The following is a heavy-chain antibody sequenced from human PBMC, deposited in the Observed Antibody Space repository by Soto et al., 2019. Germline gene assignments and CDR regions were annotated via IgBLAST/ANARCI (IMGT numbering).Heavy chain of an antibody. CDR2: INHSGST. CDR1: GGSFSGYY. CDR3: ARRKAAAGTFLSFYYYGMDV. V-gene: IGHV4-34*01. J-gene: IGHJ6*02. D-gene: IGHD6-13*01. Sequence: SETLSLTCAVYGGSFSGYYWSWIRQPPGKGLGWIGEINHSGSTNYNPSLKSRVTISVDTSKNQFSLKLSSVTAADTAVYYCARRKAAAGTFLSFYYYGMDVWGRGTTVTVSS.